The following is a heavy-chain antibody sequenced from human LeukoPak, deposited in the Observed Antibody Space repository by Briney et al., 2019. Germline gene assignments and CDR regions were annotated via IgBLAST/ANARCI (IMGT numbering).Heavy chain of an antibody. Sequence: PGGSLRLSCAASGFTFSSYSMNWVRQAPGKGLEWVSSISSSSSYIYHADSVKGRFTISRDNAKNSLYLQMNSLRAEDTAVYYCASYQLLLDYWGQGTLVTVSS. CDR2: ISSSSSYI. V-gene: IGHV3-21*01. CDR1: GFTFSSYS. D-gene: IGHD2-2*01. CDR3: ASYQLLLDY. J-gene: IGHJ4*02.